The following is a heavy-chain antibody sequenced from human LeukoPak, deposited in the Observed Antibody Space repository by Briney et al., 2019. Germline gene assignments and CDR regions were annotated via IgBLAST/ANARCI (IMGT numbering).Heavy chain of an antibody. V-gene: IGHV3-30-3*01. Sequence: GGSLRFSCAASGFTFSSYAMHWVRQAPGKGLEWVAVISYDGSNKYYADSVKGRFTISRDNSKNTLYLQMNSLRAEDTAVYYCARDGYYGSGSYAHFDYWGQGTLVTVSS. D-gene: IGHD3-10*01. J-gene: IGHJ4*02. CDR1: GFTFSSYA. CDR2: ISYDGSNK. CDR3: ARDGYYGSGSYAHFDY.